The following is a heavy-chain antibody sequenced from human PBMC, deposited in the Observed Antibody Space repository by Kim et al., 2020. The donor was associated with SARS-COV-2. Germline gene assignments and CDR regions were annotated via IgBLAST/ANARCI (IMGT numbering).Heavy chain of an antibody. D-gene: IGHD2-15*01. CDR1: GFTFGAYA. J-gene: IGHJ4*02. V-gene: IGHV3-23*01. CDR2: ISSTAASS. CDR3: AKRTGGGVCSGGSCYYSDSLDF. Sequence: GGSLRLSCAASGFTFGAYAVNWVRQTPGKGLEWVSAISSTAASSEYADSVKGRFTISRDNPKTTVYLQMNSLRVDDTAGYHCAKRTGGGVCSGGSCYYSDSLDFWGPRTLVTVSS.